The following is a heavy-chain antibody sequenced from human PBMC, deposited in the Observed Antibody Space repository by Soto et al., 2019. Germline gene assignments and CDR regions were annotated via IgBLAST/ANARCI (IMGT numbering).Heavy chain of an antibody. Sequence: GESLKISCKGSGYSFTSYCIGWVRQMPGKGMEWMGIIYPGDSDTRYSPSFQGQVTISADKSISTAYLQMNSLSAEDTAVYYCAKDLVAVAMRAFDIWGQGTMVTVSS. J-gene: IGHJ3*02. CDR3: AKDLVAVAMRAFDI. CDR1: GYSFTSYC. D-gene: IGHD6-19*01. V-gene: IGHV5-51*01. CDR2: IYPGDSDT.